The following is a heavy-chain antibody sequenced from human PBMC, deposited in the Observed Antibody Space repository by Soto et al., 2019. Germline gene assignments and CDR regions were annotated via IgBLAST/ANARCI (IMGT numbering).Heavy chain of an antibody. Sequence: QVQLVQSGAEVKKPGASVKVSCKASGYTFTSYGISWVRQAPGQGLEWMGWISAYNGNTNYAQKLQGRVTMTTDTSASTAYMEVGSLGSGGTAGDYCARDKGDGSGSYYGYWGQGTLVTVSS. V-gene: IGHV1-18*01. D-gene: IGHD3-10*01. J-gene: IGHJ4*02. CDR1: GYTFTSYG. CDR3: ARDKGDGSGSYYGY. CDR2: ISAYNGNT.